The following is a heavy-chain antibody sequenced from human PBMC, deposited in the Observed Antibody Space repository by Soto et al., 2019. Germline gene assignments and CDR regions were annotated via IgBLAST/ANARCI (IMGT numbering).Heavy chain of an antibody. Sequence: QVQLVQSGAEVKKPGASVKVSCKASGYTFTSYGISWVRQAPGQGLEWMGWISAYNGNTNYAQKLQGRGTVSTDASASTAYMELRSLRSDDTAVYYCARHGALFKGGYSYGNAFDIWGQGTMVTVSS. CDR1: GYTFTSYG. CDR3: ARHGALFKGGYSYGNAFDI. J-gene: IGHJ3*02. CDR2: ISAYNGNT. V-gene: IGHV1-18*04. D-gene: IGHD5-18*01.